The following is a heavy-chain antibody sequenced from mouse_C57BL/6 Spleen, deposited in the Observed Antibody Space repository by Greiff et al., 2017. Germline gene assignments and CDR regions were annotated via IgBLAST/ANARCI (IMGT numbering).Heavy chain of an antibody. CDR1: GFTFSSYA. Sequence: DVHLLESGGGLVKPGGSLKLSCAASGFTFSSYAMSWVRQTPEKRLEWVATISDGGSYTYYPDNVKGRFTLSRDNAKNNLYLQMSHLTSEDTAVYYCARYDGYFQTFDYWGQGTTLTVSS. CDR3: ARYDGYFQTFDY. J-gene: IGHJ2*01. V-gene: IGHV5-4*01. D-gene: IGHD2-3*01. CDR2: ISDGGSYT.